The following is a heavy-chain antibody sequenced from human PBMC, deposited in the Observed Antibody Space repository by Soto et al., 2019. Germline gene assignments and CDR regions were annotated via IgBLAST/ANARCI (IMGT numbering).Heavy chain of an antibody. V-gene: IGHV4-59*11. CDR2: ISYSGST. Sequence: SETLSITCSVSGDSISSHYWSWIRQPPGKGLEWIGYISYSGSTNYNPSLKSRVTIFVHTSENQLSLTLSSVTAADTAVYFCAIHLCPRVGYHHYVMYVRGPGTT. CDR1: GDSISSHY. J-gene: IGHJ6*02. D-gene: IGHD1-26*01. CDR3: AIHLCPRVGYHHYVMYV.